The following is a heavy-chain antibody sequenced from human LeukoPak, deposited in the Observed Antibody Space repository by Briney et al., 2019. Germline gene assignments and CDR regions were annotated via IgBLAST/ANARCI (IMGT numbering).Heavy chain of an antibody. Sequence: SVKVSCKASGGTFTSYAISWVRQAPGQGLEWMGGIIPIFGTANYAQKFPGRVTITADESTSTAYMELSSLRSEDTAVYYCARGGTEYSSSSGVDYWGQGTLVTVSS. D-gene: IGHD6-6*01. CDR3: ARGGTEYSSSSGVDY. CDR1: GGTFTSYA. V-gene: IGHV1-69*13. J-gene: IGHJ4*02. CDR2: IIPIFGTA.